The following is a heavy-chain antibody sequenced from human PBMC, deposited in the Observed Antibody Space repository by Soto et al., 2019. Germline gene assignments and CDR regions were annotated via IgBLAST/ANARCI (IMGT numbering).Heavy chain of an antibody. CDR2: INPNSGGT. J-gene: IGHJ4*02. Sequence: ASVKVSCKASGYTFTGYYMHWVRQAPGQGLEWMGWINPNSGGTNYAQKFQGRVTMTRDTSISTAYMELSRLRSDDTAVYYCARDQSYYDSSGYYFWGRGTLVTVSS. D-gene: IGHD3-22*01. CDR3: ARDQSYYDSSGYYF. CDR1: GYTFTGYY. V-gene: IGHV1-2*02.